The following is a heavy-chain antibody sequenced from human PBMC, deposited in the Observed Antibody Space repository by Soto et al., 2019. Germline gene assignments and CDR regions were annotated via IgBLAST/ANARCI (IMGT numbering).Heavy chain of an antibody. Sequence: ASVKASWKASGGTFSSYAISWVRQAPGQGLEWMGGIIPIFGTANYAQKFQGRVTITADESTSTAYMELSSLRSEDTAVYYCARRGRRGDYYHYGMAVWGQGTTVTVSS. CDR3: ARRGRRGDYYHYGMAV. D-gene: IGHD3-16*01. CDR1: GGTFSSYA. CDR2: IIPIFGTA. J-gene: IGHJ6*02. V-gene: IGHV1-69*13.